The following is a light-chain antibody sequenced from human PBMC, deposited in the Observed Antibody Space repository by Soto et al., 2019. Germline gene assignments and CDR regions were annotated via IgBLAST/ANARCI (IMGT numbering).Light chain of an antibody. CDR2: EVS. J-gene: IGLJ1*01. Sequence: QSALTQPASVSGCPGQSITISCTGTSSDVGGYDYVSWYQLHPGKAPKLMVFEVSNRPSGVSYRFSGSKSGNTASLTISGLQAEDAAYYFCSTYSISTAYLFGTGTKVTVL. V-gene: IGLV2-14*01. CDR1: SSDVGGYDY. CDR3: STYSISTAYL.